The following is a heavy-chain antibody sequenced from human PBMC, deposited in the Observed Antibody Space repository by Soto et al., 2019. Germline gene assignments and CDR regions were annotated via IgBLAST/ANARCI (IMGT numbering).Heavy chain of an antibody. CDR2: IYTSGST. CDR3: ARVPHCSGGSCYNWFDP. V-gene: IGHV4-4*07. J-gene: IGHJ5*02. D-gene: IGHD2-15*01. CDR1: GGSISSYY. Sequence: KPSETLSLTCTVSGGSISSYYWSWIRQPAGKGLEWIGRIYTSGSTNYNPSLKSRVTMSVDTSKNQFSLKLSSVTAADTAVYYCARVPHCSGGSCYNWFDPWGQGTLVTVSS.